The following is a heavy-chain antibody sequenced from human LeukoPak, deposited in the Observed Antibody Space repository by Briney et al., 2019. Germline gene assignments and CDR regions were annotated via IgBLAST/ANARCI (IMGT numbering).Heavy chain of an antibody. CDR3: ARGRGGATIY. CDR2: INHSGST. D-gene: IGHD1-26*01. Sequence: PSETLSLTCAVYGGPFSGYYWSWIRQPPGKGLEWIGEINHSGSTNYNPSLKSRVTISVDTSKNQFSLKLSSVTAADTAVYYCARGRGGATIYWGQGTLVTVSS. J-gene: IGHJ4*02. V-gene: IGHV4-34*01. CDR1: GGPFSGYY.